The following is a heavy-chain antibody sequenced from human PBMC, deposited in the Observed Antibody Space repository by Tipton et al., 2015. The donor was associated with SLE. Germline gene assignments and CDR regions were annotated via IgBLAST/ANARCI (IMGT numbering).Heavy chain of an antibody. V-gene: IGHV4-59*08. D-gene: IGHD3-22*01. CDR1: GGSINSRY. J-gene: IGHJ4*02. Sequence: TLSLTCTVSGGSINSRYWGWIRQPPGKGLEWIGYFYGGSTSYNPSLRGRVTISGDTSKNQFSLTLNSVTAADTAVYFCARQPYYESPFDYWGQGTLVTVSS. CDR2: FYGGST. CDR3: ARQPYYESPFDY.